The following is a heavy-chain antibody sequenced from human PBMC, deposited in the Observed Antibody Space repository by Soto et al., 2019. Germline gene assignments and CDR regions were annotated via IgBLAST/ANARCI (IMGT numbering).Heavy chain of an antibody. CDR2: ISYDGSNK. D-gene: IGHD1-26*01. Sequence: QVQLVESGGGVVQPGRSLRLSCAASGFTFSSYGMHWVRQAPGKGLEWVAVISYDGSNKYYADSVKGRFTISRDNSKNTLYLQMNSLRAEDTAVYYCAXXXXGGSYSPYYYGMDVWGQGTTVTVSS. V-gene: IGHV3-30*03. CDR1: GFTFSSYG. J-gene: IGHJ6*02. CDR3: AXXXXGGSYSPYYYGMDV.